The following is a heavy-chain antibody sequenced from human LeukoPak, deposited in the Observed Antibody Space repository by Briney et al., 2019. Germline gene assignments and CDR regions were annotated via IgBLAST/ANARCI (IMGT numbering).Heavy chain of an antibody. CDR3: ARDGGSGSYYKGVY. CDR1: GFTFSSYW. D-gene: IGHD3-10*01. CDR2: IKQDGSEK. V-gene: IGHV3-7*01. Sequence: PGGSLRLSCAASGFTFSSYWMSWVRQAPGKGLEWVANIKQDGSEKYYVDSVKGRFTTSRDNAKNSLYLQMNSLRAEDTAVYYCARDGGSGSYYKGVYWGQGTLVTVSS. J-gene: IGHJ4*02.